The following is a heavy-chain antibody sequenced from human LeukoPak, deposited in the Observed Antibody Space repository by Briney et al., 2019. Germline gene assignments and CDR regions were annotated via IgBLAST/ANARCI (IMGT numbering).Heavy chain of an antibody. V-gene: IGHV3-23*01. D-gene: IGHD3-3*01. Sequence: GGSLRLSCAASGFTFSSYWMSWVRQAPGKGLEWVSAISGSGGSTYYADSVKGRFTISRDNSKNTLYLQMNSLRAEDTAVYYCAKDPSGITIFGVVIKRGDYYYGMDVWGQGTTVTVSS. J-gene: IGHJ6*02. CDR3: AKDPSGITIFGVVIKRGDYYYGMDV. CDR2: ISGSGGST. CDR1: GFTFSSYW.